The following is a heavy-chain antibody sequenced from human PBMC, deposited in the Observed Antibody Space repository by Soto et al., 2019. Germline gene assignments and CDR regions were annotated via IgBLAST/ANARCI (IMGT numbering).Heavy chain of an antibody. Sequence: QVQLVQSGAEVKKPGSSVNVSCKASGGTFSSYAISWVRQAPGQGLEWMGGIIPIFGTANYAQKFQGRVTITADKSTSTAYMELSSLRSEDTAVYYCARDLAWRYSGSYTGDVWGQGTTVTVSS. CDR2: IIPIFGTA. D-gene: IGHD1-26*01. V-gene: IGHV1-69*06. CDR1: GGTFSSYA. CDR3: ARDLAWRYSGSYTGDV. J-gene: IGHJ6*02.